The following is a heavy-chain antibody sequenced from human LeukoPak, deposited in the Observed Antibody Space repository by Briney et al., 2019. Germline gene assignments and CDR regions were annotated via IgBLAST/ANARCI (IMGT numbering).Heavy chain of an antibody. CDR1: RFTFSSYG. CDR2: IWYDGSNK. Sequence: PGGSLRLSCAASRFTFSSYGMHWVRQAPGKGLEWVAVIWYDGSNKYYADSVEGRFTISRDNSKNTLYLQMNSLRAEDTAVYYCAKDSTPTDYYGSAADYWGQGTLVTVSS. J-gene: IGHJ4*02. V-gene: IGHV3-33*03. D-gene: IGHD3-10*01. CDR3: AKDSTPTDYYGSAADY.